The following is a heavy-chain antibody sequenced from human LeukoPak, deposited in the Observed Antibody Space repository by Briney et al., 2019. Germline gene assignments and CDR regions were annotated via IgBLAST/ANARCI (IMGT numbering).Heavy chain of an antibody. CDR2: IAPGDSYT. Sequence: GESLKISCKGSGYSFTSYWISWVRQMPGKGLEWMGRIAPGDSYTKYSPSFQGHVTISADKSITTAYLQWSSLKASDTAMYYCARGREGRDGYKSGFGDWGQGTLVTVS. CDR1: GYSFTSYW. D-gene: IGHD5-24*01. V-gene: IGHV5-10-1*01. J-gene: IGHJ4*02. CDR3: ARGREGRDGYKSGFGD.